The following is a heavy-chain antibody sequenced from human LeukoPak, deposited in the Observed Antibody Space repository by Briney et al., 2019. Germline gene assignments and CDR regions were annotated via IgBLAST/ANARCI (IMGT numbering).Heavy chain of an antibody. Sequence: PGGPLRLSCAASGFTFSDYYMIWLRQSPGKGLEWVSYISSSGSTIYYADSVKGRFTISRDNAKNSLYLQMNSLRAEDTAVYYCARGKTTVTTEFDYWGQGTLVTVSS. CDR1: GFTFSDYY. D-gene: IGHD4-17*01. V-gene: IGHV3-11*01. CDR3: ARGKTTVTTEFDY. CDR2: ISSSGSTI. J-gene: IGHJ4*02.